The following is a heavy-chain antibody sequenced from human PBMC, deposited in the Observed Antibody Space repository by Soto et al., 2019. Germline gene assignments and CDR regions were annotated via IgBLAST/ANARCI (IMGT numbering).Heavy chain of an antibody. Sequence: GGSLRLSCAASGFTFGFFGMHWVRQAPGKGLEWVAFISGDGINTHYADSVRGRFTLSRDYSKKTMYLQMDTLRDDDTALYYCARGNLSFDFDSWGHGTLVTVSS. CDR1: GFTFGFFG. CDR3: ARGNLSFDFDS. V-gene: IGHV3-30*03. J-gene: IGHJ4*01. D-gene: IGHD1-26*01. CDR2: ISGDGINT.